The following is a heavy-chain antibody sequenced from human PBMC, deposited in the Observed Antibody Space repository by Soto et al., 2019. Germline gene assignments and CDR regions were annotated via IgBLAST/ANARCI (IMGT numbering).Heavy chain of an antibody. V-gene: IGHV4-39*01. CDR3: AGFVVPACRHTGFDY. D-gene: IGHD2-15*01. CDR2: IFYSGST. J-gene: IGHJ4*02. Sequence: SETLSLTCTVSGVSINTNNYYWGWVRQPPGQGLEWIGNIFYSGSTFYNPSLRSRLTISVDTSKNQFCLRLNSVTAADAAVYYCAGFVVPACRHTGFDYWGQGTLVTVSS. CDR1: GVSINTNNYY.